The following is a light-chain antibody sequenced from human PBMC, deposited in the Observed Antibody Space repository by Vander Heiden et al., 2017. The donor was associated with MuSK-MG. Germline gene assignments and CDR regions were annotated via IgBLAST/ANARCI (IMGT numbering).Light chain of an antibody. CDR3: MQGAHWPPT. J-gene: IGKJ1*01. V-gene: IGKV2-30*01. CDR1: QSLLYSDGNTY. Sequence: DVVMTQSPLSLPVTLGQPASISCRSSQSLLYSDGNTYLYWFHQRPGQSPRRLIYKVSNRDSGVPDRFSGSGSGTDFTLQISRVEAEDLGVYYCMQGAHWPPTFGQGTKVEIK. CDR2: KVS.